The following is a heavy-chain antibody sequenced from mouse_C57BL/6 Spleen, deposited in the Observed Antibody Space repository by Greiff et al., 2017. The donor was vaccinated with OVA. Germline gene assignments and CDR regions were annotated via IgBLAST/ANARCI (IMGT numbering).Heavy chain of an antibody. CDR2: SRNKANDYTT. V-gene: IGHV7-1*01. J-gene: IGHJ4*01. CDR3: ARGDWTGTDAMDY. D-gene: IGHD4-1*01. Sequence: EVKLVESGGGLVQSGRSLRLSCATSGFTFSDFYMEWVRQAPGKGLEWIAASRNKANDYTTEYSASVKGRFIVSRDTSQSILYLQMNALRAEDTAIDYCARGDWTGTDAMDYWGQGTSVTVSS. CDR1: GFTFSDFY.